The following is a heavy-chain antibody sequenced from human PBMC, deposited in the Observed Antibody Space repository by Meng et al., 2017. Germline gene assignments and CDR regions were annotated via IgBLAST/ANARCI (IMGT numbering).Heavy chain of an antibody. Sequence: QVQLLQSGAEGERPGASVKVSCKASGYTFTSNHMHWVRQAPGQGLEWMGIIKSNDHSTNYAQKFQGRLIMTWDTSTSTVYMELNSLRSDDTAVYYCARDFEWSLDYWGQGTLVTVSS. CDR2: IKSNDHST. D-gene: IGHD3-3*01. CDR3: ARDFEWSLDY. V-gene: IGHV1-46*01. CDR1: GYTFTSNH. J-gene: IGHJ4*02.